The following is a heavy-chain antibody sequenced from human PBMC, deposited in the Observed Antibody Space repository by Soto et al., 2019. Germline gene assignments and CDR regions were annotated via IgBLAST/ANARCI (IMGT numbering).Heavy chain of an antibody. D-gene: IGHD3-10*01. Sequence: EVQLVESGGGLVKSGGSLRLSCAASRFTCSSCTMNWVRQAPGKGLEWVSSISLSTNYIYYADSVRGRFTISRVNAKNSVYLQMNSLRAEDTVVYYCARASRLRDRGVMRGFGGLDVWGQGTTVTVSS. J-gene: IGHJ6*02. CDR3: ARASRLRDRGVMRGFGGLDV. CDR2: ISLSTNYI. CDR1: RFTCSSCT. V-gene: IGHV3-21*02.